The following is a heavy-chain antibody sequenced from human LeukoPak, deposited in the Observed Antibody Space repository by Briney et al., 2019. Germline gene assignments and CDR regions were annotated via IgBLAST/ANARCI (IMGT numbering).Heavy chain of an antibody. CDR2: INHSGST. J-gene: IGHJ4*02. Sequence: SETLSLTCAVYGGSFSGYYWSWIRQPPGKGLEWIGEINHSGSTNYNPSLKSRVTISVDTSKNQFSLKLSSVTAADTAVYYCARRTRYYGSGSYYTDYWGQGTLVTVSS. V-gene: IGHV4-34*01. CDR1: GGSFSGYY. D-gene: IGHD3-10*01. CDR3: ARRTRYYGSGSYYTDY.